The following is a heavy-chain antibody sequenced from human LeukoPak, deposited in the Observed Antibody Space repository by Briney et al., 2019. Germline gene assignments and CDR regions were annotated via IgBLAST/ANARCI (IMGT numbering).Heavy chain of an antibody. CDR1: GFTFSDYA. Sequence: PGGSLRLSCAASGFTFSDYAMHWVRQAPGKGLEWVAVMSYDGSNKYYADSVKGRFTISRDNSKNTLYLQMNSLRAEDTAVYYCASNIVGATPWVYYYYMDVWGKGTTVTVSS. D-gene: IGHD1-26*01. CDR3: ASNIVGATPWVYYYYMDV. V-gene: IGHV3-30*04. CDR2: MSYDGSNK. J-gene: IGHJ6*03.